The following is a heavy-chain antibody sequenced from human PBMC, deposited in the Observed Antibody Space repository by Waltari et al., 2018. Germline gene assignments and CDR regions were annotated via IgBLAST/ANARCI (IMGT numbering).Heavy chain of an antibody. Sequence: VELVASGGCFIQPGGSLRLSCAPSRFVVSDYYMSWVRQAPGKGLEWLSVIYSSGRIYYADSVKGRFTISRDTSENMVTLQMYSLRADDTAVYYCARDVAGRAYWGQGTQVTVSS. CDR1: RFVVSDYY. J-gene: IGHJ4*02. D-gene: IGHD3-10*01. V-gene: IGHV3-53*01. CDR3: ARDVAGRAY. CDR2: IYSSGRI.